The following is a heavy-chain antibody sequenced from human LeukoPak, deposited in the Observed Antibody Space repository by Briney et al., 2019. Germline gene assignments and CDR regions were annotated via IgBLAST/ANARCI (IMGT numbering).Heavy chain of an antibody. V-gene: IGHV1-69*06. CDR1: GGTFSSYA. Sequence: AASVKVSCKASGGTFSSYAISWVRQAPGQGLEWMGGIIPIFGTANYAQKFQGRVTITADKSTSTAYMELSSLRSEDTAVYYCARDSSSVFDYWGQGTLVTVSS. D-gene: IGHD6-13*01. J-gene: IGHJ4*02. CDR3: ARDSSSVFDY. CDR2: IIPIFGTA.